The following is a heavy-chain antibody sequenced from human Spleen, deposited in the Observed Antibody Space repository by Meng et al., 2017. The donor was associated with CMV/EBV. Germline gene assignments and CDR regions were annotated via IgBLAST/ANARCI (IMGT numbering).Heavy chain of an antibody. CDR2: IYYTGDT. Sequence: GSLRLSCTVSGGSISTYYWSWIRQPPGKGLEWIGYIYYTGDTNYNPSLKSRVSMSVDTSRNQFSLKLSPVTAADTAVYYCAREKGTNFRSGYHNWFDPWGQGTVVTVSS. CDR3: AREKGTNFRSGYHNWFDP. V-gene: IGHV4-59*01. CDR1: GGSISTYY. J-gene: IGHJ5*02. D-gene: IGHD3-3*01.